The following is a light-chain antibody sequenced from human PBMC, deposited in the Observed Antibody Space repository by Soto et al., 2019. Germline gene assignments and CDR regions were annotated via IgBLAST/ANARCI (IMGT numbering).Light chain of an antibody. Sequence: EIVRTQSPATMSVSPWERATLSCRASQSVSRNLAWYQQKPGQAPRLLIYGASTRATGIPARFSGSGSGTEFTLTISSLQSEDFAVYYCQQYNSWPRTFGQGTKVEIK. CDR3: QQYNSWPRT. V-gene: IGKV3-15*01. CDR2: GAS. CDR1: QSVSRN. J-gene: IGKJ1*01.